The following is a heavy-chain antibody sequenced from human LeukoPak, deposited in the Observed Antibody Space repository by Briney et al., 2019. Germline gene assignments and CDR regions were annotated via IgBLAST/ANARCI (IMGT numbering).Heavy chain of an antibody. J-gene: IGHJ4*02. CDR1: GFTFSSYA. CDR3: ARDIDYGGNSGLDY. Sequence: GGSLRLSCAASGFTFSSYAMSWVRQAPGKGLEWVSVIYSGGSTYYADSVKGRFTISRDNSKNTLYLQMNSLRAEDTAVYYCARDIDYGGNSGLDYWGQGTLVTVSS. CDR2: IYSGGST. D-gene: IGHD4-23*01. V-gene: IGHV3-53*01.